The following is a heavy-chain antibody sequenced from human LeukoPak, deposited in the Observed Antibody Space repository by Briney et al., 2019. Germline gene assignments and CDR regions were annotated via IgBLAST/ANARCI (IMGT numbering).Heavy chain of an antibody. D-gene: IGHD6-19*01. Sequence: SETLSLPCTVSGGSISSYYWSWIRQPPGKGLEWIGYIYYSGSTDYNPSLKSRVTISVDTSKNQFSLKLSSVTAADTAVYYCARAGWYPNAFDIWGQGTMVTVSS. CDR3: ARAGWYPNAFDI. J-gene: IGHJ3*02. V-gene: IGHV4-59*08. CDR2: IYYSGST. CDR1: GGSISSYY.